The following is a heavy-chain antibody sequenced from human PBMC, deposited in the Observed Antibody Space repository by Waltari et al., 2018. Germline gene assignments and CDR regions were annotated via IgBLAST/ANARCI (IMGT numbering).Heavy chain of an antibody. CDR3: ARDGQTTHYDSSGYYLVGGMDV. CDR1: GGSISSYY. CDR2: IYTSGST. J-gene: IGHJ6*02. Sequence: QVQLQESGPGLVKPSETLSLTCTVSGGSISSYYWSWIRQPAGKGLEWIGRIYTSGSTNYNPSLNSRVTISVDKSKNQFSLKLSSVTAADTAVYYCARDGQTTHYDSSGYYLVGGMDVWGQGTTVTVSS. V-gene: IGHV4-4*07. D-gene: IGHD3-22*01.